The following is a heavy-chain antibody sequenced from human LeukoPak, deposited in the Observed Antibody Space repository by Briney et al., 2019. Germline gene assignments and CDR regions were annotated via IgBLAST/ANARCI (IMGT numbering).Heavy chain of an antibody. D-gene: IGHD6-6*01. V-gene: IGHV1-46*01. CDR3: ARVRKQLGHFQYYFDY. J-gene: IGHJ4*02. CDR2: INPSSGST. CDR1: GYTFTSYY. Sequence: ASVKVSCKASGYTFTSYYMHWVRQAPGQGLEWMGIINPSSGSTSYAQKFQGRVTMTRDTSTSTVYMELSSLRSEDTAVYYCARVRKQLGHFQYYFDYWGQGTLVTVSS.